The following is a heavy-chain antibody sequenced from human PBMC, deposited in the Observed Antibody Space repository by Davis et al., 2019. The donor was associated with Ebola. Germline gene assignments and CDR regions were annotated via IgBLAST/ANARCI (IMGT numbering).Heavy chain of an antibody. CDR3: ARGGSRPITYYDFWSGPRTSVGMDV. V-gene: IGHV1-2*02. CDR1: GYTFTGYY. D-gene: IGHD3-3*01. CDR2: INPNSGGT. Sequence: ASVKVSCKASGYTFTGYYMHWVRQAPGQGLEWMGWINPNSGGTNYAQKLQGRVTMTTDTSTSTAYMELRSLRSDDTAVYYCARGGSRPITYYDFWSGPRTSVGMDVWGQGTTVTVSS. J-gene: IGHJ6*02.